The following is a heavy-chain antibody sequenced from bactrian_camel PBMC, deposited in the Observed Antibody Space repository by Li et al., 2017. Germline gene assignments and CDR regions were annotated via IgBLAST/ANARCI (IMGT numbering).Heavy chain of an antibody. J-gene: IGHJ4*01. Sequence: QVQLVESGGGSVQAGGSLRLSCAASGFSHSSYSMAWFRQAPGKEREGVAAIDSDGDTKYADSVKGRFTISKDNAENTPYLQMNSLKPEDTAMYYCAAEPGLQVVNLRKIYVKAENFEYWGQGTQVTVS. CDR1: GFSHSSYS. V-gene: IGHV3S55*01. D-gene: IGHD5*01. CDR3: AAEPGLQVVNLRKIYVKAENFEY. CDR2: IDSDGDT.